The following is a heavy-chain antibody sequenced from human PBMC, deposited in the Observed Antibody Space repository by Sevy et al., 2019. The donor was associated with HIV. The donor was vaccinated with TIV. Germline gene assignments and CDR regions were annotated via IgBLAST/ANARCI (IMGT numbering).Heavy chain of an antibody. D-gene: IGHD3-10*01. V-gene: IGHV3-11*06. CDR3: ARDLREYYYGSGSSEFDP. CDR2: ISSSSSYT. CDR1: GFTFSDYY. J-gene: IGHJ5*02. Sequence: GGSLRLSCAASGFTFSDYYMSWIRQAPGKGLEWVSYISSSSSYTNYADSVKGRFTISRDNAKNSLYLQTNSLRAEDTAVYYCARDLREYYYGSGSSEFDPWGQGTLVTVSS.